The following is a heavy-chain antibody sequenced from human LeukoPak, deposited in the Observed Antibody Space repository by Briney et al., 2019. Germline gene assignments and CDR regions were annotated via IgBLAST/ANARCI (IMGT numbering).Heavy chain of an antibody. V-gene: IGHV4-59*11. D-gene: IGHD3-22*01. CDR1: GGSISSHY. CDR3: ARVNYDSSVHY. Sequence: PSETLSLTCTVSGGSISSHYWGWIRQPPGKGLEWIGYIYYSGSTSYNPSLKSRVTISVDTSKNQFSLRLSSVTAADTAVYYCARVNYDSSVHYWGQGTLVTVSS. CDR2: IYYSGST. J-gene: IGHJ4*02.